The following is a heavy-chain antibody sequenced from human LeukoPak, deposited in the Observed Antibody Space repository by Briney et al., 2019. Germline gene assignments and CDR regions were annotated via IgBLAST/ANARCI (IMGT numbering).Heavy chain of an antibody. V-gene: IGHV3-23*01. J-gene: IGHJ4*02. D-gene: IGHD6-6*01. CDR3: AKLGIAARLKSSYYFDY. CDR2: ISGSGGST. CDR1: GFTFSSYA. Sequence: PGGSLRLSCAASGFTFSSYAMSWVRQAPGKGLEWVSAISGSGGSTYYADSVKGRFTISRDNSKNTLYLQMNSLRAEDTAVYYCAKLGIAARLKSSYYFDYWGQGTLVTVSS.